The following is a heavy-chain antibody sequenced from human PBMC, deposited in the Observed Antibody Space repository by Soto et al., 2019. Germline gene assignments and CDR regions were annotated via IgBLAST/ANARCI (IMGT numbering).Heavy chain of an antibody. Sequence: QAHLQQWGAGVLKPSETLSLTCGVYGESCSGYYCSWTRQPPGKGLEWLGEIQPSGSTYYNPSLRTRLLLSLSTTKNHSSLKLNSVTAADAAVYYCARREGASEVGGTWGQGTLVTVSS. CDR1: GESCSGYY. J-gene: IGHJ5*02. D-gene: IGHD1-26*01. V-gene: IGHV4-34*02. CDR2: IQPSGST. CDR3: ARREGASEVGGT.